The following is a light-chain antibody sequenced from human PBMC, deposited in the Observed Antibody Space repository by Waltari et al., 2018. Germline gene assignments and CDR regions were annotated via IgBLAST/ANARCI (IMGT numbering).Light chain of an antibody. CDR3: QQYSNWPLT. CDR2: GAS. V-gene: IGKV3-15*01. Sequence: ETVMTQSPGTQSVSPGDRVTLSCRASQSVSSELAWYQQKPGQTPRLLIYGASTGVTAIPARFSGSGSGTEFTLTISSLQPEDFAVYYCQQYSNWPLTFGGGTKVEVK. J-gene: IGKJ4*01. CDR1: QSVSSE.